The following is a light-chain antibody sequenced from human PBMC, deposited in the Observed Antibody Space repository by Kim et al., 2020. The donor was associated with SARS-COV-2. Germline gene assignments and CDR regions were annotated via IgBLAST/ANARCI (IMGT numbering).Light chain of an antibody. CDR1: QSISSAL. Sequence: SPGETATLSCRARQSISSALFAWYQQRPGQAPRLLMSGASIRATGIPDRFSGSGSVTDFTLTISRLETDDFAVYYCQQYGTTPLTFGGGTKVDIK. CDR3: QQYGTTPLT. V-gene: IGKV3-20*01. CDR2: GAS. J-gene: IGKJ4*01.